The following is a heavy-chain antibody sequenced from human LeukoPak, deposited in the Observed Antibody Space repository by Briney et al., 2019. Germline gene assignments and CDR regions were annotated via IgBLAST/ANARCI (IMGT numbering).Heavy chain of an antibody. CDR2: IYYSGST. D-gene: IGHD3-10*01. Sequence: SETLSLTCNVSGGAISSTAYYWGWIRQPPGKGLEWIGSIYYSGSTYYNPSLKSRVTISVDTSHNQFSLKLNSVTAADTALYYCARHPPYGSRNWGAYYFDSWGQGTLSPSPQ. CDR3: ARHPPYGSRNWGAYYFDS. CDR1: GGAISSTAYY. J-gene: IGHJ4*02. V-gene: IGHV4-39*01.